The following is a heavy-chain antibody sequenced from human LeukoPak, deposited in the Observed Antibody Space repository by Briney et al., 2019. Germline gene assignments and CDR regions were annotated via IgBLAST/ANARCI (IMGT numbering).Heavy chain of an antibody. J-gene: IGHJ4*02. V-gene: IGHV3-23*01. Sequence: GGSLRLSCAASGFTFSSYAMSWVRQAPGKGLGWVSAISGSGGSTYYADSVKGRFTISRDNSKNTLYLQMNSLRAEDTAVYYCAKDQYSYGYFDYWGQGTLVTVSS. CDR2: ISGSGGST. CDR3: AKDQYSYGYFDY. CDR1: GFTFSSYA. D-gene: IGHD5-18*01.